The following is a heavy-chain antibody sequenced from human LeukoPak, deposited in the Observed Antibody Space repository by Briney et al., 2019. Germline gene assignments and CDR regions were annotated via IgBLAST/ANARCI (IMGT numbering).Heavy chain of an antibody. V-gene: IGHV4-61*05. Sequence: PSETLSLTCTVSGGSISSSSYYWGWIRQPPGKGLEWIGYIYYSGSTNYNPSLKSRLTISVDTSKNQFSLKLSSVTAADTAVYYCARPPLPQTSSRYANWGQGTLVTVSS. J-gene: IGHJ4*02. CDR1: GGSISSSSYY. CDR2: IYYSGST. D-gene: IGHD6-13*01. CDR3: ARPPLPQTSSRYAN.